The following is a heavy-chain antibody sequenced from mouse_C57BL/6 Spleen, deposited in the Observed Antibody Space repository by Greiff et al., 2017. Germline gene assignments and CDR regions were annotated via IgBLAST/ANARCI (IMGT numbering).Heavy chain of an antibody. D-gene: IGHD1-1*01. J-gene: IGHJ4*01. Sequence: VKLQESGAELARPGASVKLSCKASGYTFTSYGISWVKQRTGQGLEWIGEIYPRSGNTYYNEKFKGKATLTADKSSSTAYMELRSLTSEDSAVYFCARWAYGSSYYAMDYWGQGTSVTVSS. CDR2: IYPRSGNT. CDR1: GYTFTSYG. V-gene: IGHV1-81*01. CDR3: ARWAYGSSYYAMDY.